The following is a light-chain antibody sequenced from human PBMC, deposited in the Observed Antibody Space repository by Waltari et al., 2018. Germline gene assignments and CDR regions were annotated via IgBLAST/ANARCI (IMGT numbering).Light chain of an antibody. V-gene: IGKV3-20*01. Sequence: EIVLTQSPGTLSLSTGERATLSCRASQTVRTTYLAWYQQKPGQAPTLVIHGASRRATGIPDRFSGSGSGTDFSLTISSLEPEDFAVYYCQQYDISPLTFGGGTKVEIK. J-gene: IGKJ4*01. CDR1: QTVRTTY. CDR2: GAS. CDR3: QQYDISPLT.